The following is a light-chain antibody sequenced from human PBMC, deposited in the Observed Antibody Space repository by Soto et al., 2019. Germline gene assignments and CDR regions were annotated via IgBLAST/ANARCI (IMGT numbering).Light chain of an antibody. CDR3: LKYNSAPYT. V-gene: IGKV1-27*01. J-gene: IGKJ2*01. Sequence: DIQMTQSPSSLSASVGDRVTITCRASQGISNYLAWYQQKPGKVPKLLIYAASTLQSGVPSRFIGSGSRTDFTLTISSLQPEDVATYYCLKYNSAPYTFGQGTKLEIK. CDR2: AAS. CDR1: QGISNY.